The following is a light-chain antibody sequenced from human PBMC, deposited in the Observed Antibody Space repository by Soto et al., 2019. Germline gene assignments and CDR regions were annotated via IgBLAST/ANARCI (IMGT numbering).Light chain of an antibody. CDR1: QSVSSSY. CDR2: GAS. J-gene: IGKJ1*01. CDR3: QQYGSSSWT. V-gene: IGKV3-20*01. Sequence: ENGLTKSPGTLSLSEREKATLSCRASQSVSSSYLAWYQQKPGQAPRLLIYGASSRATGIPDRFSGSGSGTDFTLTISRLEPEDFAVYYCQQYGSSSWTFGQGTKVDIK.